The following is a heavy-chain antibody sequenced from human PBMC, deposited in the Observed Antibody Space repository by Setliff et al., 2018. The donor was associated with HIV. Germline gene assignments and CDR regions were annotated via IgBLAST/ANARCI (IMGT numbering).Heavy chain of an antibody. CDR2: ISPATGSP. Sequence: ASVKVSCKASGYTFTSYGISWVRQAPGQGLEWMGWISPATGSPTYAQAFTGRFVFSVDTSVSTAYLQISSLKAEDTAVYYCARALYGDYGGDINWFDPWGQGTLVTVSS. V-gene: IGHV7-4-1*02. D-gene: IGHD4-17*01. CDR1: GYTFTSYG. CDR3: ARALYGDYGGDINWFDP. J-gene: IGHJ5*02.